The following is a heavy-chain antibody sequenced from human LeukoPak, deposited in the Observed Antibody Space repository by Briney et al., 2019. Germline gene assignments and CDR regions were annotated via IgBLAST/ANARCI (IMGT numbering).Heavy chain of an antibody. V-gene: IGHV4-4*07. CDR1: GGAISSYY. Sequence: PSQTLSLTCTVSGGAISSYYWSWIRQPAGKGLEWIGRNYTSGSTNYNPSLKSRVTMSVDTSNIQFSLQLSSVTAADTAVYYCARDRITIFGVLDAFDIWGQGTMVTVSS. J-gene: IGHJ3*02. D-gene: IGHD3-3*01. CDR2: NYTSGST. CDR3: ARDRITIFGVLDAFDI.